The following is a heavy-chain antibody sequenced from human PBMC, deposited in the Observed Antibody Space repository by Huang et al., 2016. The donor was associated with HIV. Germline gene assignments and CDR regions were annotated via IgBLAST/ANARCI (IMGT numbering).Heavy chain of an antibody. CDR2: MTARSSFK. CDR3: VRENYGSGSTLHWFDP. J-gene: IGHJ5*02. CDR1: GFSFDSFA. V-gene: IGHV3-21*01. D-gene: IGHD3-10*01. Sequence: DVQLVESGGGLVKPGGSLRLSCAASGFSFDSFAMHWVRQAAGKGWEWVASMTARSSFKDYAVSLTGPFTGSRDNAKNSLYLQRNSLRPEDTAVYYCVRENYGSGSTLHWFDPWGQGTLVTVSS.